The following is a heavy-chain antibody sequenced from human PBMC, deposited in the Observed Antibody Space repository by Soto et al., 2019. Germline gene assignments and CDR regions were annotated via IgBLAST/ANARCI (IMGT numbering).Heavy chain of an antibody. Sequence: GASVKVSCKASGYTFTSYYMHWVRQAPGQGLEWMGIINPSGGSTSYAQKFQGRVTMTRDTSTSTVYMELSSLRSEDTAVYYCARDGGYYDILTGYPTPNGLDPWGQGTLVTVSS. CDR3: ARDGGYYDILTGYPTPNGLDP. D-gene: IGHD3-9*01. CDR2: INPSGGST. V-gene: IGHV1-46*03. J-gene: IGHJ5*02. CDR1: GYTFTSYY.